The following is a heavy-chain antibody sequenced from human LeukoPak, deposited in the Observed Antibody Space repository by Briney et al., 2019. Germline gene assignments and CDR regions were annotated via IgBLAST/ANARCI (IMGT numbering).Heavy chain of an antibody. Sequence: PGGSLRLSCAASGFTFSSYGMTWVRQAPGKGLEWVSSISSSSIYIYYADSVKGRFTISRDNAKSSLSLQMNSLRAEDTAVYYCARGHSNYGDYFDYWGQGTLVTVSS. CDR2: ISSSSIYI. J-gene: IGHJ4*02. D-gene: IGHD4-11*01. V-gene: IGHV3-21*01. CDR3: ARGHSNYGDYFDY. CDR1: GFTFSSYG.